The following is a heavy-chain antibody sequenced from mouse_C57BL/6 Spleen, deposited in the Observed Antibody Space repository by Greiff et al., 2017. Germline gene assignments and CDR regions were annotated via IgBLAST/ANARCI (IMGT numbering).Heavy chain of an antibody. CDR3: ARIYYYGSSWDFDY. J-gene: IGHJ2*01. Sequence: VQLKESGPELVKPGASVKMSCKASGYTFTDYNMHWVKQSHGKSLEWIGYINPNNGGTSYNQKFKGKATLTVNKSSSTAYMELRSLTSEDSAVYYCARIYYYGSSWDFDYWGQGTTLTVSS. CDR1: GYTFTDYN. D-gene: IGHD1-1*01. V-gene: IGHV1-22*01. CDR2: INPNNGGT.